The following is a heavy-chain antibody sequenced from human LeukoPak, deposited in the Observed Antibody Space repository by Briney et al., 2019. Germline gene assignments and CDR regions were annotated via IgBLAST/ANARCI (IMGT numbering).Heavy chain of an antibody. J-gene: IGHJ4*02. Sequence: SETLSLTCTVSGASISRYYWSCIRHPPGKGLEWIGFVYYSGDTNYDPSLKSRVTISLDTSKNQFSLKMTSVTAADTAVYYCAGAYSDYNFIFDYWGQGTLVTVSS. CDR2: VYYSGDT. V-gene: IGHV4-59*01. D-gene: IGHD5-12*01. CDR3: AGAYSDYNFIFDY. CDR1: GASISRYY.